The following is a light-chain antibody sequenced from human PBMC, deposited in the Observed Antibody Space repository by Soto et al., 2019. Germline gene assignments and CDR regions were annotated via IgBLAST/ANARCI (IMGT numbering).Light chain of an antibody. CDR2: GAS. CDR3: QQYDNWLPFT. V-gene: IGKV3-15*01. J-gene: IGKJ3*01. CDR1: QSVTSK. Sequence: EIVMTQSPVTLSVSPGERATLSCRASQSVTSKLAWYQQKPGQAPRLLIYGASARATGVPARFSGSGSGTEFTLTITNLQSEDFAVYYCQQYDNWLPFTFGPGTRVDIK.